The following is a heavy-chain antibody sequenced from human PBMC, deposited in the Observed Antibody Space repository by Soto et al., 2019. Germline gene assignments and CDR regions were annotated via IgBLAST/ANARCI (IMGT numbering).Heavy chain of an antibody. CDR1: GGSVSSSNYY. Sequence: SETLSLTCTVPGGSVSSSNYYWGWIRQPPGKGLEWIGSIYYSGNTNYNPSLNSRVTISVDTSKNQFSLRLSSVTAADTAVYYCARVSGSYYHVYYFDYWGQGTLVTVSS. J-gene: IGHJ4*02. D-gene: IGHD1-26*01. V-gene: IGHV4-61*01. CDR2: IYYSGNT. CDR3: ARVSGSYYHVYYFDY.